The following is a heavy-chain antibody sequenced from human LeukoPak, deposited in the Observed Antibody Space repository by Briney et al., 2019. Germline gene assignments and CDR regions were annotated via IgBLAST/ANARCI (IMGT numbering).Heavy chain of an antibody. CDR1: GFPFSDYG. CDR3: ANDLGWIQLNLG. V-gene: IGHV3-30*18. Sequence: GGSLRLSCAASGFPFSDYGMYWVRQALGKGLEWLAVISHDGNNKYHAESVKGRIAISRDNSMNTLYLQMNSLRAEDTAVYYCANDLGWIQLNLGRGQGTLVTVSS. CDR2: ISHDGNNK. J-gene: IGHJ4*02. D-gene: IGHD5-18*01.